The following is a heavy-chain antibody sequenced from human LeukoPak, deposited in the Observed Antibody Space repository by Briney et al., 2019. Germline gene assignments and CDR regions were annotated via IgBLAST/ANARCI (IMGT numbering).Heavy chain of an antibody. V-gene: IGHV3-30*18. Sequence: GRSLRLSCAASGFTFSSYGMHWVRQAPGKGLEWVAVISYDGSNKYYADSVKGRFTISRDNSKNTLYLQMNSLRAEDTAVYYCVKAGSSGRSENDYWGQGTLVTVSS. CDR2: ISYDGSNK. CDR1: GFTFSSYG. J-gene: IGHJ4*02. CDR3: VKAGSSGRSENDY. D-gene: IGHD6-19*01.